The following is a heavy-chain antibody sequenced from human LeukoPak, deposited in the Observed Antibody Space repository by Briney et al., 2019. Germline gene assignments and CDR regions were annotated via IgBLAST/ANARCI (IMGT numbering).Heavy chain of an antibody. V-gene: IGHV4-4*07. Sequence: SETLSLTCSVSGGSISSYHWSWIPQPAGKGLEWIGRIYTSGSTNHNPSLKSRVTISVDKSKNQFSLKLNSVTAADTAVYYCARDYRVIYGPEGFDPWGQGTLVTVSS. CDR2: IYTSGST. J-gene: IGHJ5*02. CDR3: ARDYRVIYGPEGFDP. D-gene: IGHD2/OR15-2a*01. CDR1: GGSISSYH.